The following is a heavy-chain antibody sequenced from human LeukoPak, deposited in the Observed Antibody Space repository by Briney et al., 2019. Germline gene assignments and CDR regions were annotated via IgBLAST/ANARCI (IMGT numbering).Heavy chain of an antibody. V-gene: IGHV4-4*02. CDR3: ARTVTTYGYYYYYYMDV. D-gene: IGHD4-17*01. CDR1: GGSISSSNW. CDR2: IYHSGST. Sequence: SETLSLTCAVSGGSISSSNWWSWVRQPPGKGLEWIGEIYHSGSTNYNPSLKSRVTISVDKSKNQFSLKLSSVAAADTAVYYCARTVTTYGYYYYYYMDVWGKGTTVTVSS. J-gene: IGHJ6*03.